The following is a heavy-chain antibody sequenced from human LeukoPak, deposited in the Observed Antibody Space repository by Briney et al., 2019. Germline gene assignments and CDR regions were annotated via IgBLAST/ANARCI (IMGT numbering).Heavy chain of an antibody. Sequence: ASVKVSCKASGYTFTGYYMHWVRQAPGQGLEWMGWINPNSGGTNYAQKFQGRVTMTRDTSISTAYMELSRLRSDDTAVYYCARDKVLMVYATGRACNWFDPWGQGTLVTVSS. CDR2: INPNSGGT. CDR3: ARDKVLMVYATGRACNWFDP. J-gene: IGHJ5*02. D-gene: IGHD2-8*01. V-gene: IGHV1-2*02. CDR1: GYTFTGYY.